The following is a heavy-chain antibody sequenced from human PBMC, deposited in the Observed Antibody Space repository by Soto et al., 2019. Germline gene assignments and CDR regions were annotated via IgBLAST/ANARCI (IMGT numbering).Heavy chain of an antibody. CDR1: GGSISSSSYY. J-gene: IGHJ5*02. V-gene: IGHV4-39*01. D-gene: IGHD3-9*01. Sequence: SETLSLTCTVSGGSISSSSYYWGWIRQPPGKGLEWIGSIYYSGSTYYNPSLKSRVTISVDTSKNQFSLKLSSVTAADTAVYYCARSPYYDILTGYSNNWFDPWGQGTLVTVS. CDR3: ARSPYYDILTGYSNNWFDP. CDR2: IYYSGST.